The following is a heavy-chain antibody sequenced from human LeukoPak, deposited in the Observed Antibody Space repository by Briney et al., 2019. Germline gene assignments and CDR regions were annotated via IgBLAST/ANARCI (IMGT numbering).Heavy chain of an antibody. CDR2: IGTAGDT. J-gene: IGHJ6*02. CDR3: AREGSSSPDPYYYYYGMDV. V-gene: IGHV3-13*01. CDR1: GFTFSSYD. Sequence: PGGSLRLSCAASGFTFSSYDMHWVRQATGKGLEWVSAIGTAGDTYYPGSVKGRFTISRENAKNSLCLKMNSLRAEATAVYYCAREGSSSPDPYYYYYGMDVWGQGTTVTVSS. D-gene: IGHD6-6*01.